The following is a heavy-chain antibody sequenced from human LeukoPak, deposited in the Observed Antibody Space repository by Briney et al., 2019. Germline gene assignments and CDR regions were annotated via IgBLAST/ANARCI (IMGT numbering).Heavy chain of an antibody. CDR2: IIPIFGTA. V-gene: IGHV1-69*05. CDR1: GGTFSSYA. CDR3: ARTDGDYYYMDV. Sequence: GASVQVSCKASGGTFSSYAISWVRQAPGQGLEWMGGIIPIFGTANYAQKCQGRVTISTDESTSTAYMELSSLRSEDTAVYYCARTDGDYYYMDVWGKGTTVTVSS. D-gene: IGHD5-24*01. J-gene: IGHJ6*03.